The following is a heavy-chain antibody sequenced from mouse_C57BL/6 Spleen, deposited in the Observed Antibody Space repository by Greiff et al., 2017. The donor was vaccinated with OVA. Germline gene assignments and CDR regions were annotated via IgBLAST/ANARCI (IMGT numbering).Heavy chain of an antibody. CDR2: ISSGGSYT. CDR1: GFTFSSYG. D-gene: IGHD2-2*01. CDR3: ARQGYDGWYFDV. Sequence: EVKLVESGGDLVKPGGSLKLSCAASGFTFSSYGMSWVRQTPDKRLEWVATISSGGSYTYYPDSVKGRFTISRDNAKNTLYLQMSSLKSEDTAMYYCARQGYDGWYFDVWGTGTTVTVSS. J-gene: IGHJ1*03. V-gene: IGHV5-6*01.